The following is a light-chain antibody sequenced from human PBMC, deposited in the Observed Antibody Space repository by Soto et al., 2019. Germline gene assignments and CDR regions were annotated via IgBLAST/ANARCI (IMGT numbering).Light chain of an antibody. Sequence: LTQPASVSGSPGQSITISCTGTSSDVGGYNYVSWYQQHPGKAPKLMIYEVSNRPSGVPNRFSGSKSGNTASLTISGLQAEDEADYYCSSYTSSSKDVFGTGTKVTVL. J-gene: IGLJ1*01. V-gene: IGLV2-14*01. CDR3: SSYTSSSKDV. CDR1: SSDVGGYNY. CDR2: EVS.